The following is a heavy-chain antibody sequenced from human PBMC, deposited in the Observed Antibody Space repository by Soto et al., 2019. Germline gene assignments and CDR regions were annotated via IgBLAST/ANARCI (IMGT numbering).Heavy chain of an antibody. CDR2: ISSSSSTI. Sequence: GGSLRLSCAASGFTFSSYSMNWVRQAPGKGLEWVSYISSSSSTIYHADSVEGRFTISRDNAKNSLYLQMNSLRDEDTAVYYCARDIGALLWYNWIYYGMDVWGQGTTVTVSS. CDR3: ARDIGALLWYNWIYYGMDV. J-gene: IGHJ6*02. V-gene: IGHV3-48*02. D-gene: IGHD1-20*01. CDR1: GFTFSSYS.